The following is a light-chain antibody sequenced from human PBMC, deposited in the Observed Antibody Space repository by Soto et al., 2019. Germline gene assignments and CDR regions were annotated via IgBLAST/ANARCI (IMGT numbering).Light chain of an antibody. Sequence: DIQMTQSPSFVSASLGDRVTLTCRASQDINTWLAWYQQKPGKAPKLLIYTASTLQSGVPSRFSGSGSGTDFTLPISSRQPEDSATYYCQQADSFPLTFGGGTKVEIK. CDR3: QQADSFPLT. J-gene: IGKJ4*01. CDR1: QDINTW. CDR2: TAS. V-gene: IGKV1-12*01.